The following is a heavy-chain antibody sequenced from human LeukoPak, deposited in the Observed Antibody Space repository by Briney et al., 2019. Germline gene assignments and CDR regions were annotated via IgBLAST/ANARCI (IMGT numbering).Heavy chain of an antibody. Sequence: GGSLRLSCAASGLTFSNYWMDWVRQAPGKGLEWVANIKQDGSEKNYVDSVKGRFIISRDNAKNSLYLQMNTLRADDTAVYYCARDGFGTGSNWGQGTLVTVSS. CDR3: ARDGFGTGSN. V-gene: IGHV3-7*03. CDR1: GLTFSNYW. J-gene: IGHJ4*02. CDR2: IKQDGSEK. D-gene: IGHD3-16*01.